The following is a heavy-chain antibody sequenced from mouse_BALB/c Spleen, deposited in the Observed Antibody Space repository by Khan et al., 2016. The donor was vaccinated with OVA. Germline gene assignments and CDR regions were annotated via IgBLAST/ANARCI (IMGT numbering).Heavy chain of an antibody. D-gene: IGHD1-1*01. J-gene: IGHJ2*01. CDR3: ARVYGGDFDY. V-gene: IGHV3-2*02. CDR1: GYSITTDYA. CDR2: ISYNGNT. Sequence: VQLKGSGPGLVKPSQSLSLTCTVTGYSITTDYAWNWIRQFPGNKLEWMGFISYNGNTKYNPSLKSRISITRDTSKNQFFLQLKSVTTEDTARYYCARVYGGDFDYWGQGTTLTVSS.